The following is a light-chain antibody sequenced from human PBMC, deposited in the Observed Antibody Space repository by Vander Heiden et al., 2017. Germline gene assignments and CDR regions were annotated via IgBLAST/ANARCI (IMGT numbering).Light chain of an antibody. Sequence: SALTHPASVSGSPGQSITISCTRTNNDIGVYHFVSWFQQHPGKAPKLIIFDSVKRTSGVSDRFSGSRSGDTASLTISGLQAEDEAHYYCTAYTKRSTVLFGGGTRVTVL. CDR2: DSV. J-gene: IGLJ2*01. CDR3: TAYTKRSTVL. V-gene: IGLV2-14*03. CDR1: NNDIGVYHF.